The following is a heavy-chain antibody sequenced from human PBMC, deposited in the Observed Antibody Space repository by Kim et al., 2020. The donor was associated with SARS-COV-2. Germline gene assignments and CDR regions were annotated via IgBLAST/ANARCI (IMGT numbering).Heavy chain of an antibody. CDR1: GFTVSSNY. CDR2: IYSGGST. V-gene: IGHV3-53*01. Sequence: GGSLRLSCAASGFTVSSNYMSWVRQAPGKGLEWVSVIYSGGSTYYADSVKGRFTISRDNSKNTLYLQMNSLRAEDTAVYYCARARVSSYYGMDVWGQGTTVTVSS. J-gene: IGHJ6*02. CDR3: ARARVSSYYGMDV. D-gene: IGHD6-6*01.